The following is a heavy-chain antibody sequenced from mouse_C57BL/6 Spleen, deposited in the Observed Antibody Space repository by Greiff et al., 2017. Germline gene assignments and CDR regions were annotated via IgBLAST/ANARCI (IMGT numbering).Heavy chain of an antibody. CDR1: GFTFSDYY. J-gene: IGHJ4*01. V-gene: IGHV5-12*01. CDR3: ARHGGDY. Sequence: EVQLVESGGGLVQPGGSLKLSCAASGFTFSDYYMYWVRQTPEKRLEWVAYISNGGGSTYYPDTVKGRFTISRDNSMNTLYLQMSRLKSEDTAMYYCARHGGDYWGQGTSVTVSS. CDR2: ISNGGGST.